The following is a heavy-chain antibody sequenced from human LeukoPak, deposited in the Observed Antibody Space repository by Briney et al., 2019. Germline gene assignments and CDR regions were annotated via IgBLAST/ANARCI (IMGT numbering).Heavy chain of an antibody. Sequence: PSETLSLTCAVYGGSFSGYYWSWIRQPPGKGLEWIGEINHSGSTNYNPSLKRRVTISVDTSKNQFSLKLSSVTAADTAVYYCARLWYIRITMVRGVSLGFDPWGQGTLVTVSS. CDR1: GGSFSGYY. D-gene: IGHD3-10*01. CDR2: INHSGST. J-gene: IGHJ5*02. CDR3: ARLWYIRITMVRGVSLGFDP. V-gene: IGHV4-34*01.